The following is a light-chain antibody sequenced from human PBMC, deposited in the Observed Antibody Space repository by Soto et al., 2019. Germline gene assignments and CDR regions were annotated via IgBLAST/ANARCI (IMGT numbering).Light chain of an antibody. CDR3: SSYPCSSTQV. Sequence: QSALTQPASVSGSPGQSITISCTGTSSDVGDYNYVSWYQQHPGKAPKVMIYDVSNRPSGLSNRLSGSKSANTASLTISGLQLEDEADNYCSSYPCSSTQVFGTGTKRTV. V-gene: IGLV2-14*01. CDR2: DVS. CDR1: SSDVGDYNY. J-gene: IGLJ1*01.